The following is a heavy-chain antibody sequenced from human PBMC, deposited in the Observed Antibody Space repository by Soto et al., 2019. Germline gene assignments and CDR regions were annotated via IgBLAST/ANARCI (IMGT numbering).Heavy chain of an antibody. CDR3: AREKYSYGGPDAFDI. CDR2: IYYSGST. D-gene: IGHD5-18*01. J-gene: IGHJ3*02. V-gene: IGHV4-39*02. Sequence: NPSETLSLTCTVSGGSISSSSYYWGWIRQRPGKGLEWIGSIYYSGSTYYNPSLKSRVTISVDTSKNQFSLKLSSVTAADTAVYYCAREKYSYGGPDAFDIWGQGTMVTVSS. CDR1: GGSISSSSYY.